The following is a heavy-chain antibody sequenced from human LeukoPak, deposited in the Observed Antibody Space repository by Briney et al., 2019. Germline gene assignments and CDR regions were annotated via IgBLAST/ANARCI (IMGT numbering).Heavy chain of an antibody. CDR2: ISGSGGST. CDR1: GFAFSSYA. V-gene: IGHV3-23*01. J-gene: IGHJ4*02. Sequence: PGGSLRLSCAAPGFAFSSYAMSWVRQAPGKGLEWVSAISGSGGSTYYADSVKGRFTISRDNSKNTLYLQMNSLRAEDTAVYYCAKDGEYYDSSGYYDYWGQGTLVTVSS. CDR3: AKDGEYYDSSGYYDY. D-gene: IGHD3-22*01.